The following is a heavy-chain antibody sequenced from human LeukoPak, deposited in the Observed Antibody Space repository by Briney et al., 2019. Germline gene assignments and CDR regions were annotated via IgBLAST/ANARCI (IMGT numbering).Heavy chain of an antibody. CDR2: IRYDGSNK. D-gene: IGHD1-20*01. CDR1: GFTFSSYG. Sequence: GGSLRLSCAASGFTFSSYGMHWVRQALGKGLEWVAFIRYDGSNKYYADSVKGRFTISRDNSKNTLFLQMNSLRADDTSMYYCVTDLHGINWYVDWGQGTLVIVSS. J-gene: IGHJ4*02. CDR3: VTDLHGINWYVD. V-gene: IGHV3-30*02.